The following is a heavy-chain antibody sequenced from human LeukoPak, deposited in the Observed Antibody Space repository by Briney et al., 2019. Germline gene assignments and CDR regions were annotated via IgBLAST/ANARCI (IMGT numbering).Heavy chain of an antibody. J-gene: IGHJ4*02. CDR2: INHSGST. V-gene: IGHV4-34*01. D-gene: IGHD2-2*01. Sequence: PSETLSLTCAVYGGSFSGYYWSWIRQPPGKGLEWIGEINHSGSTNYNPSLKSRATISVGTSKNQFSLKLSSVTAADTAVYYCARGLGPPSVVVPAAMDYWGQGTLVTVSS. CDR3: ARGLGPPSVVVPAAMDY. CDR1: GGSFSGYY.